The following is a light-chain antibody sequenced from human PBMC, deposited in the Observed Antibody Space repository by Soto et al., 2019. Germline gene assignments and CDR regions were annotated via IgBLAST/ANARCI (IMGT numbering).Light chain of an antibody. CDR1: QSISSW. Sequence: DIQMTQSPSSLSASVVDRVTITCRASQSISSWLAWYQQKPGKAPKVLISKASSLESGVPSRFSGSGSGTEFTLTISSLQPDDFAIYYCQQYNRYPLTFGPGTKVDIK. CDR2: KAS. V-gene: IGKV1-5*03. CDR3: QQYNRYPLT. J-gene: IGKJ1*01.